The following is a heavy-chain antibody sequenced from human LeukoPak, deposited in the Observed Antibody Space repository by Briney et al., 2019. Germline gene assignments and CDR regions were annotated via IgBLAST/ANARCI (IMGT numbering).Heavy chain of an antibody. CDR1: GFTFKYAW. CDR3: AKDTRFDGDYDIYDY. CDR2: IKTKTEGETT. V-gene: IGHV3-15*01. Sequence: PGGSLRLSCVGSGFTFKYAWMSWVRQAPGKGLEWVGRIKTKTEGETTDYAAPVKGRFTISRDDSKNTLYLQMNSLKTEDTAVYYCAKDTRFDGDYDIYDYWGQGTLVTVSS. D-gene: IGHD4-17*01. J-gene: IGHJ4*02.